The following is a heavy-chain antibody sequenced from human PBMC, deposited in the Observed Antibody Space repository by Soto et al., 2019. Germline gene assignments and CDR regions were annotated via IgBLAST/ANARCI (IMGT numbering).Heavy chain of an antibody. CDR2: ISAYNDNT. J-gene: IGHJ4*02. V-gene: IGHV1-18*01. Sequence: QVQLVQSGAEVKKPGASVKVSCKASGYTFTSYGITWVRQAPGKGVEWMRWISAYNDNTKYAQKLQGRVTMTTHTSTSTAHMKLRSPRSAGTAVYYGARKPNYFDSWGQGTLVTVSS. CDR1: GYTFTSYG. CDR3: ARKPNYFDS.